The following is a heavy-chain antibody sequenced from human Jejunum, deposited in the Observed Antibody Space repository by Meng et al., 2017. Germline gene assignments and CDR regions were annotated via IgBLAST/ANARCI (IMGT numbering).Heavy chain of an antibody. J-gene: IGHJ5*02. D-gene: IGHD6-13*01. CDR1: GGSISTAGYY. CDR3: ARDTAGFGP. CDR2: IFYSGTT. Sequence: QLRLQESGPGLWSPSETLSLTCAVSGGSISTAGYYWGWIRQSPGKGLEWIGSIFYSGTTYYNPSLKSRVTISIDTSKNQFSLKMNSVTAADTAVYYCARDTAGFGPWGQGTLVTVSS. V-gene: IGHV4-39*07.